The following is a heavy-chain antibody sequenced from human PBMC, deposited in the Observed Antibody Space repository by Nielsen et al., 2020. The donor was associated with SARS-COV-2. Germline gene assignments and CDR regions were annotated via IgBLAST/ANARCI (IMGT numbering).Heavy chain of an antibody. CDR3: AKGRDIVVVVAANYFDY. D-gene: IGHD2-15*01. Sequence: GGSLRLSCAASGFTFSSYGMHWVRQAPGKGLEWVAVISYDGSNKYYADSVKGRFTISRDNSKNTLYLQMNSLRAEDTAVYYCAKGRDIVVVVAANYFDYWGQGTQVTVSS. CDR2: ISYDGSNK. CDR1: GFTFSSYG. J-gene: IGHJ4*02. V-gene: IGHV3-30*18.